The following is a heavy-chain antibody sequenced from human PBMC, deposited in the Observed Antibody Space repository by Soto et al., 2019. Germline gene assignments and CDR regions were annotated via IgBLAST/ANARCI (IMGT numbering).Heavy chain of an antibody. CDR2: IGTAGDT. Sequence: GSLRLSCEASGFTFSGFDMHWGRQPTGKGLEWVSSIGTAGDTYYAVSVKGRFTISRDNAKNSLSLQMNSLRAGDMAVYFCAKSQEIGTHFFDSWGQGTQVTVSS. J-gene: IGHJ4*02. CDR3: AKSQEIGTHFFDS. CDR1: GFTFSGFD. V-gene: IGHV3-13*01. D-gene: IGHD6-13*01.